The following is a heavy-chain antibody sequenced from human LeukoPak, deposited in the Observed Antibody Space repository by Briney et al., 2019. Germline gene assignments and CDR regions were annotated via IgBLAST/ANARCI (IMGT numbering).Heavy chain of an antibody. CDR3: ARAIAAPGTDY. D-gene: IGHD6-13*01. Sequence: PGGSLRLSCAASGFTFSSYSMNWVRQAPGKGLEWVSYISSSSSTIYYADSVKGRFTISRDNAKNSLYLQMNSLRAEDTAVYYCARAIAAPGTDYWGQGTLVTVSS. CDR1: GFTFSSYS. V-gene: IGHV3-48*01. J-gene: IGHJ4*02. CDR2: ISSSSSTI.